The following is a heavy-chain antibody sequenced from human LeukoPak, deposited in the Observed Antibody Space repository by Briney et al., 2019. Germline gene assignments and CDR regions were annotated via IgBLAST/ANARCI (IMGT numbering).Heavy chain of an antibody. V-gene: IGHV3-30*18. CDR1: GFTFSTYG. CDR3: AKDQKDLAGMVAAALDY. CDR2: TSFDGSDN. Sequence: GGSLRLSCAASGFTFSTYGMHWVRQAPGKGLEWLAVTSFDGSDNYYADSVKGRFTISRDNSKSTLYLQMNNLRPEDTAVYHCAKDQKDLAGMVAAALDYWGRGTLVTVSS. D-gene: IGHD2-15*01. J-gene: IGHJ4*02.